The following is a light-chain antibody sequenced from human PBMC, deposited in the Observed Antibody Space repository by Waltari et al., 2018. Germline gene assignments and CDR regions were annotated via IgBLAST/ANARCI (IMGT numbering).Light chain of an antibody. Sequence: QSVLTQPPSVSGAPGQRVTISCTGSRSNTGAGYDVHWYRHLPETAPKLLMYGKSNRPSGVPDRFSASKSGASASLAITGLQAEDEADYYCQSYDSRLRAWVFGGGTQLTVL. CDR1: RSNTGAGYD. J-gene: IGLJ3*02. CDR2: GKS. CDR3: QSYDSRLRAWV. V-gene: IGLV1-40*01.